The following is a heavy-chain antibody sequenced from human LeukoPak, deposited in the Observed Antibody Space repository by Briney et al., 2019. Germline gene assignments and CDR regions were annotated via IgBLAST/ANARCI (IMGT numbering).Heavy chain of an antibody. CDR3: ARGSSGWYLVDH. V-gene: IGHV4-39*07. CDR2: IYHSGST. CDR1: GGSISSGSYY. J-gene: IGHJ4*02. Sequence: SETLSLTCTVSGGSISSGSYYWRWIRQPAGTGLEWIGSIYHSGSTYYNPSLKSRVTISVDTSKNQFSLKLSSVTAADTAVYYCARGSSGWYLVDHWGQGTLITVSS. D-gene: IGHD6-19*01.